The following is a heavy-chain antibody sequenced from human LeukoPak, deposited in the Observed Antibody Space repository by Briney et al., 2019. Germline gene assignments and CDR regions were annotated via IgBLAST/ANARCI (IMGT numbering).Heavy chain of an antibody. CDR2: INSGSNYI. CDR3: ARDTDCASPGSCYLIDD. Sequence: GGPLTLPCVHCAYTLRICKENRARQSPDQELEGVSSINSGSNYINYGVSVECLFTISRDNAKNAVYLPMNSLRAEDTAVYYCARDTDCASPGSCYLIDDWGQGTLVTVSS. V-gene: IGHV3-21*01. J-gene: IGHJ4*02. D-gene: IGHD2-15*01. CDR1: AYTLRICK.